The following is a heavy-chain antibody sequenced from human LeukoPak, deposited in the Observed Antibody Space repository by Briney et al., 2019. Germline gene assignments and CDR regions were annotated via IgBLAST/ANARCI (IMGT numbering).Heavy chain of an antibody. J-gene: IGHJ4*02. V-gene: IGHV3-21*04. CDR1: GFTFSSYS. CDR3: AKPARTDYADY. D-gene: IGHD1-14*01. CDR2: ITSSTTYV. Sequence: GGSLRLSCAASGFTFSSYSMNWVRQAPGKGLEWVSSITSSTTYVYYADSVKGRFTISRDNAKNSLYLQMNSLRAEDTAVYYCAKPARTDYADYWGQGTLVTVSS.